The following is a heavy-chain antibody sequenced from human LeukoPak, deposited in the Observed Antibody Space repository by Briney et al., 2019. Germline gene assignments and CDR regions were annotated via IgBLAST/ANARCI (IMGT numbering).Heavy chain of an antibody. D-gene: IGHD2-15*01. CDR2: IKSKTDGGTT. J-gene: IGHJ6*03. Sequence: GSLRLSCAASGFTFSNAWMSWVRQAPGKGLEWVGRIKSKTDGGTTDYAAPVKGRFTISRDDSKNTLYLQMNSLKTEDTAVYYCTTSRLLGYCSGGSCYSDYYYYYMDVWGKGTTVTVSS. V-gene: IGHV3-15*01. CDR3: TTSRLLGYCSGGSCYSDYYYYYMDV. CDR1: GFTFSNAW.